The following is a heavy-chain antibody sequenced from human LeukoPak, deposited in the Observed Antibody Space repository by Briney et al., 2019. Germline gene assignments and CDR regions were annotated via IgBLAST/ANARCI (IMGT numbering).Heavy chain of an antibody. Sequence: PGGSLRRSCAASGSTFSSYGMHWVRQAPGKGLEWVAVISYDGSNKYYADSVKGRFTISRDNSKNTLYLQMNSLRAEDTAVYYCAKAPQVLGYYDSSGYYDYWGQGTLVTVSS. CDR2: ISYDGSNK. V-gene: IGHV3-30*18. CDR1: GSTFSSYG. CDR3: AKAPQVLGYYDSSGYYDY. J-gene: IGHJ4*02. D-gene: IGHD3-22*01.